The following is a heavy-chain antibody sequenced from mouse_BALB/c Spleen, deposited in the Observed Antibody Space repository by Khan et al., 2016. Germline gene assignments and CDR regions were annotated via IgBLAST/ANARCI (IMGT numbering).Heavy chain of an antibody. CDR1: GYTFTSYW. CDR2: INPSNGRT. Sequence: QVQLQQPGAELVKPGASVKLSCKASGYTFTSYWMHWVKQRPGQGLEWIGEINPSNGRTNYDEKFKTKTTLTVDKSSSTAYMQLSSLTSEDSAVYYCARGGPNWDYFDYGGQGTTLTVSS. V-gene: IGHV1S81*02. D-gene: IGHD4-1*02. J-gene: IGHJ2*01. CDR3: ARGGPNWDYFDY.